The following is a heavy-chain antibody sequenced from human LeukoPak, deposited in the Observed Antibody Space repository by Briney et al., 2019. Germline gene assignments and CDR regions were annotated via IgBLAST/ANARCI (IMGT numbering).Heavy chain of an antibody. Sequence: SETLSLTRAVYGGSFSGHYWSWIRQPPGKGLEWIGEINHSGSTNYNPSLKSRVTISVDTSKNQFSLKLSSVTAADTAVYYCARGRTHTAMVTRVYYYYGMDVWGQGTTVTVSS. J-gene: IGHJ6*02. CDR2: INHSGST. CDR1: GGSFSGHY. CDR3: ARGRTHTAMVTRVYYYYGMDV. V-gene: IGHV4-34*01. D-gene: IGHD5-18*01.